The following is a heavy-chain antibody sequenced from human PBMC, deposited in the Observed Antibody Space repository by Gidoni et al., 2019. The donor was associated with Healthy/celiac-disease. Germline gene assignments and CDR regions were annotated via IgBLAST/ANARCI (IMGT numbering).Heavy chain of an antibody. CDR1: GGSISSGGYY. V-gene: IGHV4-31*03. CDR3: ARAGLMPPLDDGMDV. D-gene: IGHD2-2*01. J-gene: IGHJ6*02. Sequence: QVQLQESGPGLVKPSQTLSLTCTVSGGSISSGGYYWSWIRQHPGKGLEWIGYIYYSGSTYYNPSLKSRVTISVDTSKNQFSLKLTSVTAADTAVYYCARAGLMPPLDDGMDVWGQGTTVTVSS. CDR2: IYYSGST.